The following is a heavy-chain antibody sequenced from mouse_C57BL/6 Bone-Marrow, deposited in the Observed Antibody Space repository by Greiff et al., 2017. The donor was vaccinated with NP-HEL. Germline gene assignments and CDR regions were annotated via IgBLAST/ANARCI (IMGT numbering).Heavy chain of an antibody. D-gene: IGHD1-1*01. V-gene: IGHV14-4*01. J-gene: IGHJ2*01. CDR2: IDPDNGYT. CDR3: TTSITTVRNY. CDR1: GFNIKDDY. Sequence: EVQLQQSGAELVRPGASVKLSCTASGFNIKDDYMHWVKQRPEQGLEWIGWIDPDNGYTEYASKFQGKATITADTSSNTAYLQLSSLTSEDTAVYYWTTSITTVRNYWGQGTTLTVSS.